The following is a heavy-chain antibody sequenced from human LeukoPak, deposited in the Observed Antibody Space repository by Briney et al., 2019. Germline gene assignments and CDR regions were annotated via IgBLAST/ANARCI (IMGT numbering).Heavy chain of an antibody. CDR2: IKQDGSEK. V-gene: IGHV3-7*01. CDR3: AKDRAVFDY. D-gene: IGHD5-24*01. J-gene: IGHJ4*02. Sequence: GGSLRLSCAASGFTFRSYWMSWVRQAPGKGLEWVANIKQDGSEKYYVDSVKGRFTISRDNAKNSLYLQMNSLRAEDTAVYYCAKDRAVFDYWGQGTLVTVSS. CDR1: GFTFRSYW.